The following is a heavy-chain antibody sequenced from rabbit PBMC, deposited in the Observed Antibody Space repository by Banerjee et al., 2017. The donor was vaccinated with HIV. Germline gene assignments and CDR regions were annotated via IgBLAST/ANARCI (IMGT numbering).Heavy chain of an antibody. J-gene: IGHJ4*01. V-gene: IGHV1S45*01. CDR3: ATYPTSNVYDL. D-gene: IGHD1-1*01. CDR1: GIDFSSYYY. Sequence: QEQLEESGGDLVKPGGTLTLTCKASGIDFSSYYYMCWVRQAPGKGLEWIGCIYTGSSGSSYYASWAKGRFTISKPSSTTVTLQMTSLTAADTATYFCATYPTSNVYDLWGPGTLVTVS. CDR2: IYTGSSGSS.